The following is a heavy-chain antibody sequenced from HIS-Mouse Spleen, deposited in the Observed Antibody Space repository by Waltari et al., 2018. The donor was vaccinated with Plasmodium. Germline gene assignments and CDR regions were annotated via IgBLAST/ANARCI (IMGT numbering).Heavy chain of an antibody. Sequence: QVQLVQSGAEVKKPGASVKVSCKASGYTFTGYYMPWLLQAPGQGLEWMGWINPNSGGTNDAKKFQGRVTMTRDTSISTAYMELSRLRSDDTAVYYCARVLGYKAAAGTFVEYFQHWGQGTLVTVSS. J-gene: IGHJ1*01. CDR3: ARVLGYKAAAGTFVEYFQH. V-gene: IGHV1-2*02. CDR1: GYTFTGYY. D-gene: IGHD6-13*01. CDR2: INPNSGGT.